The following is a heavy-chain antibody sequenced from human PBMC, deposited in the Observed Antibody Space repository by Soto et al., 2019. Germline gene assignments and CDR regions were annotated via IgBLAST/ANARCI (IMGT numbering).Heavy chain of an antibody. CDR2: QWFDGSNK. CDR3: ARDVGDVMSTIQGHGMDV. V-gene: IGHV3-33*01. CDR1: GFTFSNYG. D-gene: IGHD5-12*01. J-gene: IGHJ6*02. Sequence: QVQLVESGGAAVQPGRSLRLSCVGSGFTFSNYGMHWVRQAPGKGLEWVAVQWFDGSNKFHTDSVQGRFTISRDNSQNTVYLQMNSLRAEDTAVYYCARDVGDVMSTIQGHGMDVWGQATTVTVSS.